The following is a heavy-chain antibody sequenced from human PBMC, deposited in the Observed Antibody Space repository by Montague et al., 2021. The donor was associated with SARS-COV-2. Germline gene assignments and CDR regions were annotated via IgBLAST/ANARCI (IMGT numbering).Heavy chain of an antibody. CDR1: RGSFSNYY. V-gene: IGHV4-34*01. CDR3: ARGRPVRMTMRHFGRTSSGALDM. Sequence: SETLSLTCAVSRGSFSNYYWTWVRQAPGKGLIWIGEINQDGTSNYNPSLKSRVTLSIDTSKDQISLKVTSVTAGDTAVYYCARGRPVRMTMRHFGRTSSGALDMWGQGTPVTVSS. D-gene: IGHD3-9*01. CDR2: INQDGTS. J-gene: IGHJ3*02.